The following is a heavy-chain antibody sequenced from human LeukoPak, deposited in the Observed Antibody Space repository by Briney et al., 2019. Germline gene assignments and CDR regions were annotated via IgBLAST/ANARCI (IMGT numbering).Heavy chain of an antibody. CDR1: GGSISSSSYY. V-gene: IGHV4-39*07. CDR3: ARDGSSGSYYYYMDV. CDR2: IYYSGST. D-gene: IGHD3-22*01. Sequence: SETLSLTCTVSGGSISSSSYYWGWIRQPPGTGLEWIGSIYYSGSTYYNPSLKSRVTISVDTSKNQFSLKLSSVTAADTAVYYCARDGSSGSYYYYMDVWGKGTTVTVSS. J-gene: IGHJ6*03.